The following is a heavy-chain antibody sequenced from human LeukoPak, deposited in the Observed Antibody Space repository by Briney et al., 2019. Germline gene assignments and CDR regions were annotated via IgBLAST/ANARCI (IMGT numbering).Heavy chain of an antibody. J-gene: IGHJ3*02. V-gene: IGHV3-53*01. Sequence: GGSLRLSCAASGFTVSSNYMSWVRQAPGKGLEWVSVIYSGGSTYYADSVKGRFTISRDNSKNTPYLQMNSLRAEDTAVYYCASPGIVGATPKGDAFDIWGQGTMVTVSS. CDR3: ASPGIVGATPKGDAFDI. CDR1: GFTVSSNY. D-gene: IGHD1-26*01. CDR2: IYSGGST.